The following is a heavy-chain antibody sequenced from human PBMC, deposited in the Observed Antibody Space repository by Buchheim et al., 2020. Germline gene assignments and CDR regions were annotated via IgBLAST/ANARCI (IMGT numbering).Heavy chain of an antibody. V-gene: IGHV3-30*18. CDR3: AKDIKRIAAAGVLYYYYYGMDV. J-gene: IGHJ6*02. CDR1: GFTFSSYG. CDR2: ISYDGSNK. Sequence: QVQLVESGGGVVQPGRSLRLSCAASGFTFSSYGMHWVRQAPGKGLEWVAVISYDGSNKYYADSVKGRFTISRDNSKNTLYLQMNSLRAEDTAVYYCAKDIKRIAAAGVLYYYYYGMDVWGQGTT. D-gene: IGHD6-13*01.